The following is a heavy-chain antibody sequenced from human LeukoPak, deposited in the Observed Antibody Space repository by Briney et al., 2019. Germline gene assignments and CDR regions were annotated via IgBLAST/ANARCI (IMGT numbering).Heavy chain of an antibody. J-gene: IGHJ6*02. CDR2: ISAYNGNT. CDR3: ARDYQWSSRIPGYGMDV. V-gene: IGHV1-18*01. CDR1: GYTFTSYG. D-gene: IGHD6-13*01. Sequence: ASVKVSCKASGYTFTSYGISWVRQAPGQGLEWMGWISAYNGNTNYAQKLQGRVTMTTDTSTSTAYMELRSLRSDDTAVYYCARDYQWSSRIPGYGMDVWGQGTTVTVSS.